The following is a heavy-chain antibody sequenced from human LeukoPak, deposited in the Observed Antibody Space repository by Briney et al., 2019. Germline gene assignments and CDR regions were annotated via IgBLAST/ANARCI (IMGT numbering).Heavy chain of an antibody. CDR3: AKDPETQAY. J-gene: IGHJ4*02. CDR1: GFTFSSYG. Sequence: PGGSLRLSCAASGFTFSSYGMHWVRQAPGKGLEWVAFIRCDGSNKYYADSVKGRFTISRDNSKNTLYLQMNSLRAEDTAVYYCAKDPETQAYWGQGTLVTVSS. V-gene: IGHV3-30*02. CDR2: IRCDGSNK.